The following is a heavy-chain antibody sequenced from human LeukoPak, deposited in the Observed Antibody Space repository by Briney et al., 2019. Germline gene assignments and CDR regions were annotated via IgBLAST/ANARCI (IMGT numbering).Heavy chain of an antibody. CDR1: GFTFSSYW. J-gene: IGHJ4*02. CDR2: INTDGSTI. CDR3: ARAGSYRFDY. V-gene: IGHV3-74*01. Sequence: GGSLRLSCSASGFTFSSYWMHWVRQAPGKGLVYVSRINTDGSTITYADSVKGRFTISRDNAKSTLYLQMNSLTVEDTAVYYCARAGSYRFDYWGQGTLVTVSS. D-gene: IGHD1-26*01.